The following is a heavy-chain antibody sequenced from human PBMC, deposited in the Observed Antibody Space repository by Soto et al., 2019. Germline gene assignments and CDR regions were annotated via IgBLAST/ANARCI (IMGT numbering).Heavy chain of an antibody. V-gene: IGHV3-74*01. CDR1: GFTFSDYW. J-gene: IGHJ4*02. CDR2: ISSDGTKK. D-gene: IGHD6-25*01. Sequence: GGSLRLSCAASGFTFSDYWLNWVRQAPGKGLVWVSRISSDGTKKDYADSVKGRFTISRDDAKNTVYLQMDSLRAEDTAVYYCARGRAAAPRSTFDCWGQGTLVTVSS. CDR3: ARGRAAAPRSTFDC.